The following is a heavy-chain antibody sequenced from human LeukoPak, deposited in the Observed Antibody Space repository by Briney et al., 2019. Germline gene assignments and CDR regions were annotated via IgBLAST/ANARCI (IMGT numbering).Heavy chain of an antibody. D-gene: IGHD4-11*01. CDR1: GFTFSSYW. J-gene: IGHJ4*02. CDR3: ARGLHPYELNEHQANY. Sequence: GGSLRLSCAPSGFTFSSYWMHWVRHAPGKGLVGVSRINSDGSSTSYADSVKGRFTLSRDNAKNTLYLQMNSLRAEDTAVYYCARGLHPYELNEHQANYWGQGTLVTVSS. CDR2: INSDGSST. V-gene: IGHV3-74*01.